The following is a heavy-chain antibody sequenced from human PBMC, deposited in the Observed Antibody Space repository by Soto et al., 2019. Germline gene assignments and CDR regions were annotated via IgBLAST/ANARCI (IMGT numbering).Heavy chain of an antibody. J-gene: IGHJ5*02. V-gene: IGHV4-61*01. CDR1: GGSVSSGSYY. CDR3: ARELQLAYNWFDP. D-gene: IGHD6-13*01. CDR2: IYYSGST. Sequence: SETLSLTFTVSGGSVSSGSYYWSCIRQPPGKGLEWIGYIYYSGSTNYNPSLKSRVTISVDTSKNQLSLKLSSVTAADTAVYYCARELQLAYNWFDPWGQGTLVTVSS.